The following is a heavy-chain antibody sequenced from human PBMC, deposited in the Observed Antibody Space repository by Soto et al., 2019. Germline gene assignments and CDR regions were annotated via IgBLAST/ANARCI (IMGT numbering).Heavy chain of an antibody. CDR1: GFTFSSCA. CDR2: ISGSGGSK. D-gene: IGHD2-15*01. CDR3: AKCRGMVPYYYYMDV. V-gene: IGHV3-23*01. Sequence: PGGSLRLSCAASGFTFSSCAMTWVRQAPGKGLECVSAISGSGGSKYYADSVKGRFTVSRDNSKSTLYLQMNSLRAEDTAVYYCAKCRGMVPYYYYMDVWGKGTTVTVSS. J-gene: IGHJ6*03.